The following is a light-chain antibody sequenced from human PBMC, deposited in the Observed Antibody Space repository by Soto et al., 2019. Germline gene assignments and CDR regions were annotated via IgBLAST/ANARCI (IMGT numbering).Light chain of an antibody. CDR2: SNN. J-gene: IGLJ3*02. CDR3: AAWDDSLNGWV. Sequence: QSVLTQPPSASGTPGQRVTISCSGSSSNIGSNTVNWYQQLPGTAPKHLIYSNNQRPSGAPDRFSGSKSGTSASLAISGLQSEDEADYYCAAWDDSLNGWVFGGGTQLTVL. CDR1: SSNIGSNT. V-gene: IGLV1-44*01.